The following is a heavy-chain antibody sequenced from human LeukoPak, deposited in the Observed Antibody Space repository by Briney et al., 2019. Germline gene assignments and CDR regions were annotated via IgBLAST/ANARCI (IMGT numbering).Heavy chain of an antibody. CDR2: ISYDGSNK. CDR1: GFTFSSYA. V-gene: IGHV3-30-3*01. D-gene: IGHD6-6*01. J-gene: IGHJ4*02. Sequence: GGSLRLSCAASGFTFSSYAMHWVRQAPGKGLEWVAVISYDGSNKYYADSVKGRFTISRDNSKNTLYLQMKSLRAEDTAVYYCARDSRIAARPSGDYWGQGTLVTVSS. CDR3: ARDSRIAARPSGDY.